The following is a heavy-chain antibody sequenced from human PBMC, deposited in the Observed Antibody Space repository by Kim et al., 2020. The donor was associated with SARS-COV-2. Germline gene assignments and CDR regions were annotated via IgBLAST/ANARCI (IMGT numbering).Heavy chain of an antibody. D-gene: IGHD6-19*01. Sequence: AQKLQGRVTMTTDPSTSTAYMELRSLRSDDTAVYYCARDLGDSGSGYFYWGQGTLVTVSS. J-gene: IGHJ4*02. V-gene: IGHV1-18*01. CDR3: ARDLGDSGSGYFY.